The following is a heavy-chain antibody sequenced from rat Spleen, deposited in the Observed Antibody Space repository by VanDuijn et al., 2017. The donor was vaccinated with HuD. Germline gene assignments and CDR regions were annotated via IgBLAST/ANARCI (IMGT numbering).Heavy chain of an antibody. Sequence: EVQLVESGGGLVQPGKSLKISCVASGFTFNKYWMTWIRQAPGKGLEWVASITNAAGSTYYPDSVQGRFTISRDNAKSTLYLQMNSLRSEDTATYCCTGPVDYGGQGVMVTVSS. V-gene: IGHV5-31*01. J-gene: IGHJ2*01. CDR1: GFTFNKYW. D-gene: IGHD1-4*01. CDR3: TGPVDY. CDR2: ITNAAGST.